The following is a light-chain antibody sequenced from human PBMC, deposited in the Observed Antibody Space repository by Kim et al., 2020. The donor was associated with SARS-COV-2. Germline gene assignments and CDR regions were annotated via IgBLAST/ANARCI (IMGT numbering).Light chain of an antibody. CDR2: YDS. Sequence: APGKTARITWGGNNIGSKSVHWYQQKPGQAPVLVIYYDSDRPSGIPERFSGSNSGNTATLTISRVEAGDEADYYCQVWDSSSDHHVFGGGTQLTVL. J-gene: IGLJ3*02. CDR3: QVWDSSSDHHV. V-gene: IGLV3-21*01. CDR1: NIGSKS.